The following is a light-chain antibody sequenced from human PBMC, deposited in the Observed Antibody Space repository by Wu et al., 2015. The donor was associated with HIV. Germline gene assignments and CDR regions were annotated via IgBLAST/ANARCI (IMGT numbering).Light chain of an antibody. Sequence: IRMTQSPSSVSASTGDRVTIACRASQGINNFLAWYQQKPGQVPKLLIYGTSTLQSGVPSRFIGNGSGTDFSLTISCLQSEDLATYYCQHYYNYPPTFGQGTKVEIK. CDR2: GTS. CDR1: QGINNF. CDR3: QHYYNYPPT. J-gene: IGKJ1*01. V-gene: IGKV1-8*01.